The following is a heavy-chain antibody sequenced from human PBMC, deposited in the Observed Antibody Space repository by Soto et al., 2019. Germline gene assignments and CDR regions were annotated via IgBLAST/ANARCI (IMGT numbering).Heavy chain of an antibody. Sequence: GGSLRLSCVDSEFTFTSYAMHWVRQAPGKGLEWVAGISSDGRKVYYADTVKGRFTISRDTSKKTIYLQMSGLRHEDMVVYYCARESTQLVGTGPIDSWGQGTSVTVSS. J-gene: IGHJ4*02. V-gene: IGHV3-30*04. CDR3: ARESTQLVGTGPIDS. CDR1: EFTFTSYA. D-gene: IGHD1-1*01. CDR2: ISSDGRKV.